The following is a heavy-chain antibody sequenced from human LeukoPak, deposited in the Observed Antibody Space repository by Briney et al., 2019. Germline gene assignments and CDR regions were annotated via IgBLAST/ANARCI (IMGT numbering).Heavy chain of an antibody. CDR3: ARGGALRYFEWFSAY. V-gene: IGHV1-46*01. D-gene: IGHD3-9*01. CDR2: MNPSGDTT. Sequence: ASVKVSCKTSGYNFTNYYMHWVRQAPGHGLEWMGIMNPSGDTTTYAEKFQGGVTMTRDTSTSTVYMELSSLRSGDTAVYYCARGGALRYFEWFSAYWGQGTLVTVSS. J-gene: IGHJ4*02. CDR1: GYNFTNYY.